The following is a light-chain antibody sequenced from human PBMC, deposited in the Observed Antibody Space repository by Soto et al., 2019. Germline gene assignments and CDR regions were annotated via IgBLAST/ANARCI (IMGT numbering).Light chain of an antibody. CDR3: AVWDDSLNGPFV. CDR1: SSDVGTYDY. V-gene: IGLV2-8*01. CDR2: EVT. J-gene: IGLJ1*01. Sequence: QSALTQPPSASGSPGQSVTISCTGTSSDVGTYDYVSWYQQHPGKAPKLMIYEVTKRPSGVPDRFSGSKSGNTASLTVSGLQSEDEADYYCAVWDDSLNGPFVFGTGTKVTVL.